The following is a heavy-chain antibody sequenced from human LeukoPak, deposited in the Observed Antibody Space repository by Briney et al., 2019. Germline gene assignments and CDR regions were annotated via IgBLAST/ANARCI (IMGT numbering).Heavy chain of an antibody. Sequence: ASVKVSCMASGYTFNNYGISWVRQAPGQGLEWMGWVTSYNGDTNYAQKFQGRVTMSTDTSTSTAYMELRSLRFDDTAIYYCAKDWHILTGRNCFDPWGQGTLVTVSS. CDR2: VTSYNGDT. V-gene: IGHV1-18*01. J-gene: IGHJ5*02. D-gene: IGHD3-9*01. CDR1: GYTFNNYG. CDR3: AKDWHILTGRNCFDP.